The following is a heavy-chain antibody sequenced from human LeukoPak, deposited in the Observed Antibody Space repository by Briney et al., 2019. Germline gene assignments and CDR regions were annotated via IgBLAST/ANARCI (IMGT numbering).Heavy chain of an antibody. CDR2: FSGRGGST. CDR3: ARDRHKYNYDSGGYPPY. Sequence: HSGGSLRLSCAASGFTFSNYAMSWVRQAPGKGLEWVSAFSGRGGSTYYADSVKGRFTISRDNSKNTLYLQMNSLRTEDTAVYYCARDRHKYNYDSGGYPPYWGQGTLVTVSS. D-gene: IGHD3-22*01. V-gene: IGHV3-23*01. CDR1: GFTFSNYA. J-gene: IGHJ4*02.